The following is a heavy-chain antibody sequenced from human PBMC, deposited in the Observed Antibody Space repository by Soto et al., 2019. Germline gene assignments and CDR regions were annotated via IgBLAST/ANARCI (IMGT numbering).Heavy chain of an antibody. D-gene: IGHD1-26*01. CDR2: ISWNSASI. Sequence: EVQLVESGGGLVQPGRSLRLSCAASGFTFDDYAMHWVRQVPGKGLEWVSGISWNSASIGYADSVKGRFTISRDNAKNSLYMQMNRLRAGYTALYYCARDGGSGIVSFTALDFWGQGTLVTVSS. V-gene: IGHV3-9*01. CDR3: ARDGGSGIVSFTALDF. CDR1: GFTFDDYA. J-gene: IGHJ4*02.